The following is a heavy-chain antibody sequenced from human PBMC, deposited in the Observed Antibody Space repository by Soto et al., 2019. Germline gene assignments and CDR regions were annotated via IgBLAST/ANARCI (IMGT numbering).Heavy chain of an antibody. CDR3: ARDQRRYAFDI. Sequence: EVQLLESGGGLVQPGGSLRLSCAACGFTFSSYAMSWIRQAPGKGLEWVSGISGSGGSTNSADSVKGRFTISRDNSKNTLHLQMNSLRAEDTAVYYCARDQRRYAFDIWGQGTMVTVSS. CDR1: GFTFSSYA. CDR2: ISGSGGST. J-gene: IGHJ3*02. V-gene: IGHV3-23*01.